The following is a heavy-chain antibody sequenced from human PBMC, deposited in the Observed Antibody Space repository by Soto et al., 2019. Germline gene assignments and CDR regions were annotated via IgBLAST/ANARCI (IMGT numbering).Heavy chain of an antibody. CDR2: IYPGDSDT. CDR1: GYSFTSYW. V-gene: IGHV5-51*01. D-gene: IGHD4-17*01. J-gene: IGHJ6*02. CDR3: AIQPVTIMDRNYCYYYGMDV. Sequence: PGESLKISCKGSGYSFTSYWIGWVRQMPGKGLEWMGIIYPGDSDTRYSPSFQGQVTISADKSISTAYLQWSSLKASDTAMYYCAIQPVTIMDRNYCYYYGMDVWGQGTTVTVSS.